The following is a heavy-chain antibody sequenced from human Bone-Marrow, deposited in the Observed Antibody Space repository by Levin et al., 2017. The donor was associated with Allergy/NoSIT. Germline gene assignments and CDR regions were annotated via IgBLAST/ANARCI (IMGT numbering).Heavy chain of an antibody. CDR1: GGSFSGYL. J-gene: IGHJ4*02. V-gene: IGHV4-34*12. Sequence: SQTLSLTCAVYGGSFSGYLWTWIRQSPGQGLEWIGEIIHSGSTDYNPSLKSRLSMTIDTSESQFYLNLNSVTAACTAVYYCARRRIASHNLDSWGQGTLVTVSS. CDR3: ARRRIASHNLDS. D-gene: IGHD5-24*01. CDR2: IIHSGST.